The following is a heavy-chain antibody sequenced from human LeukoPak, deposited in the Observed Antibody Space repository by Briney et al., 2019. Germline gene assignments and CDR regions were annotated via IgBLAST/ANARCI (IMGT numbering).Heavy chain of an antibody. D-gene: IGHD6-13*01. V-gene: IGHV4-34*01. J-gene: IGHJ4*02. CDR1: GGSFSGYY. CDR3: ARGVAAAG. CDR2: INHSGST. Sequence: SETLSLTCAVYGGSFSGYYWSWIRQPPGKGLEWIGEINHSGSTNYNPSLKSRVTISVGTSKDQFSLKLSSVTAADTAVYYCARGVAAAGWGQGTLVTVSS.